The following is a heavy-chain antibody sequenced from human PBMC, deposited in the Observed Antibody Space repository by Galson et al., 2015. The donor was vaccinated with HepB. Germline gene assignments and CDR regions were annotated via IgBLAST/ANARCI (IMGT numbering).Heavy chain of an antibody. CDR3: AREQGRSSTLDPFDY. V-gene: IGHV3-66*01. D-gene: IGHD3/OR15-3a*01. CDR2: IYSGGST. J-gene: IGHJ4*02. Sequence: SLRLSCAASGFTVSTNYMSWVRQAPGKGLEWVSVIYSGGSTYYADSVKGRFTISRDNSKNTLHLQMNSLRAEDTAVYYCAREQGRSSTLDPFDYWGQGTLVTVSS. CDR1: GFTVSTNY.